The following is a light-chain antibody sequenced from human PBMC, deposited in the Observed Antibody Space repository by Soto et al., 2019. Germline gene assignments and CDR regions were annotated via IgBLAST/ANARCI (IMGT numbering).Light chain of an antibody. V-gene: IGKV1-27*01. Sequence: DIQMTQSPSSLPASLGDRVTISCRASQPISGFLAWYQQRPGEVPRLLIHTASVLKSGVPSRSSGSGSKTNFTLTISSLQPEDVATYYCQNYNLALPTIGQGTRLQIK. CDR3: QNYNLALPT. CDR1: QPISGF. J-gene: IGKJ5*01. CDR2: TAS.